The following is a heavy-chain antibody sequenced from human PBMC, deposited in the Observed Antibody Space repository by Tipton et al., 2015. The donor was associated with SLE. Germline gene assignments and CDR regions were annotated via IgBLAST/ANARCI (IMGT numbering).Heavy chain of an antibody. CDR1: GDSIRRGGYY. D-gene: IGHD3-16*02. CDR2: IYYRGSP. Sequence: TLSLTCTVSGDSIRRGGYYWSWIRQHPGKGLEWIGYIYYRGSPYYNPSLKSPVTISVDTSKNQFSRKLSSVTAADTALYYWARGPRLGGVTVRGVFVVWGQGTLVTGAS. J-gene: IGHJ3*01. CDR3: ARGPRLGGVTVRGVFVV. V-gene: IGHV4-31*01.